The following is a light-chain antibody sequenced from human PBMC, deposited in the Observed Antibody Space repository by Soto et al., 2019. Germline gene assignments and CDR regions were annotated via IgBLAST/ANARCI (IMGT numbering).Light chain of an antibody. CDR1: QSVSNY. CDR2: DAS. V-gene: IGKV3-11*01. CDR3: QQRSSWPIT. Sequence: EIVLTQSPATLSLSPGERATLSCRASQSVSNYLARYQQKPGQAPRLLIHDASDRATGIPARFSGSGSETDFTLTISSLEPEDFALYYCQQRSSWPITFGQGTRLEIK. J-gene: IGKJ5*01.